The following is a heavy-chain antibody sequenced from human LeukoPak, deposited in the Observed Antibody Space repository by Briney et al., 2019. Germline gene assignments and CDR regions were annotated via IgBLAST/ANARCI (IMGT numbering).Heavy chain of an antibody. CDR3: ARASTPLNWGQNAFDI. CDR2: ISSNGGST. CDR1: GFTFSSYA. J-gene: IGHJ3*02. V-gene: IGHV3-64*01. Sequence: PGGSLRLSCAASGFTFSSYAMHWVRQAPGKGLEYVSAISSNGGSTYYASSVKGRFTISRDNSKNTLYLQMGSLRAEDMAVYYCARASTPLNWGQNAFDIWGQGTMVTVSS. D-gene: IGHD7-27*01.